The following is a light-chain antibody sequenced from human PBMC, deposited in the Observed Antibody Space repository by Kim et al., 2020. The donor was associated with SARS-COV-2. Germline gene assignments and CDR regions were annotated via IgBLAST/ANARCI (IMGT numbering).Light chain of an antibody. Sequence: SSELTQDPAVSVALGQTVRITCQGDSLRSYYASWYQQKPGQAPVLVIYGKNNRPSGIPDRFSVSSSGNTASLTITGAQAEDEADYYCNSRDSSGNHQVFCGGTQLTVL. V-gene: IGLV3-19*01. CDR2: GKN. CDR1: SLRSYY. J-gene: IGLJ3*02. CDR3: NSRDSSGNHQV.